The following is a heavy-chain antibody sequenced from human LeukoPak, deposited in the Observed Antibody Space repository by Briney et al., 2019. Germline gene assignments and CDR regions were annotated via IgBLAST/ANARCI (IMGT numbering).Heavy chain of an antibody. CDR3: ARGRGITMVRGGYYFDY. CDR2: IYHSGST. CDR1: GGSISSGGYS. Sequence: SETLSLTCAVSGGSISSGGYSWSWIRQPPGKGLEWIGYIYHSGSTYYNPSLKSRVTISVDRSKNQFSLKLSSVTAADTAVYYCARGRGITMVRGGYYFDYWGQGTWSPSPQ. J-gene: IGHJ4*02. V-gene: IGHV4-30-2*01. D-gene: IGHD3-10*01.